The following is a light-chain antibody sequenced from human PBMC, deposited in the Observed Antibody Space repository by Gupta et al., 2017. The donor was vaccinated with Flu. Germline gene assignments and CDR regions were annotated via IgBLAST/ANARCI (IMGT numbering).Light chain of an antibody. Sequence: GDRVTITCRASQSISSWLAWYQQKPGKAPKLLIYKASSLQSGVPSRFSGSGSGAEFTLTIPSLQPDDFATYYCLQYNSYPWTFGQGTKVEIK. V-gene: IGKV1-5*03. CDR1: QSISSW. J-gene: IGKJ1*01. CDR2: KAS. CDR3: LQYNSYPWT.